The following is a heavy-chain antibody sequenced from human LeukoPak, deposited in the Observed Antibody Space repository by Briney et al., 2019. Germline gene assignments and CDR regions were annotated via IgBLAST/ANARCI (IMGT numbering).Heavy chain of an antibody. CDR1: GFTFSSYA. Sequence: PGRSLRLSCAASGFTFSSYAMHWVRQAPGKGLEWVAVISYDGSNKYYADSVKGRFTISRDNSKNTLYLQMNSLRAEDTAVYYCAREFRYCSGGSCYSSDAFDIWGQGTMVTVSS. V-gene: IGHV3-30-3*01. CDR3: AREFRYCSGGSCYSSDAFDI. CDR2: ISYDGSNK. J-gene: IGHJ3*02. D-gene: IGHD2-15*01.